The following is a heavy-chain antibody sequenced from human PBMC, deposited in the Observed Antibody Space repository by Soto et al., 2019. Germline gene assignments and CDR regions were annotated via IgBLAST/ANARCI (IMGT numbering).Heavy chain of an antibody. CDR3: ARDSYSSGWYSDY. J-gene: IGHJ4*02. V-gene: IGHV1-69*13. CDR2: IIPIFGTA. Sequence: GASVKVSCKASGGTFSSYAISWVRQAPGQGLEWMGGIIPIFGTANYAQKFQGRVTITADESTSTAYMELSRLRSDDTAVYYCARDSYSSGWYSDYWGQGTLVTVSS. D-gene: IGHD6-19*01. CDR1: GGTFSSYA.